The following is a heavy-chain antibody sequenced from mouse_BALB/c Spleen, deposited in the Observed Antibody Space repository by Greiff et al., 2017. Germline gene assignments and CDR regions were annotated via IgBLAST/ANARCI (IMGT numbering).Heavy chain of an antibody. J-gene: IGHJ1*01. CDR3: ARDGRWYFDV. V-gene: IGHV5-17*02. Sequence: EVQLVESGGGLVQPGGSRKLSCAASGFTFSSFGMHWVRQAPEKGLEWVAYISSGSSTIYYADTVKGRFTISRDNPKNTLFLQMTSLRSEDTAMYYGARDGRWYFDVWGAGTTVTVSS. D-gene: IGHD2-3*01. CDR1: GFTFSSFG. CDR2: ISSGSSTI.